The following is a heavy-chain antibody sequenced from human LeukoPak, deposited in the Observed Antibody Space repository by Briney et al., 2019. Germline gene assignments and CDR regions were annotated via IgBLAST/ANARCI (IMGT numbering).Heavy chain of an antibody. CDR1: GFTFSSYA. Sequence: GGSLRLSCAASGFTFSSYAMHWVRQAPGKGLEWVAVISYDGSNKYYADSVKGRFTISRDNSKNTLYLQMNSLRAEDTAVYYCARDRLRCSSGWYDFNYWGQGTLVTVSS. CDR2: ISYDGSNK. J-gene: IGHJ4*02. CDR3: ARDRLRCSSGWYDFNY. D-gene: IGHD6-19*01. V-gene: IGHV3-30*04.